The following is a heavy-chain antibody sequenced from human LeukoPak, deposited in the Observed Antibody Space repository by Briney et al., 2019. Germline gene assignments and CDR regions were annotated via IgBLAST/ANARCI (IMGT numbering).Heavy chain of an antibody. D-gene: IGHD6-19*01. CDR3: ARGRHSSGWHSTPY. CDR2: MNPSSGNT. J-gene: IGHJ4*02. V-gene: IGHV1-8*01. Sequence: GASVKVSCKASGYTFTSYDINWVRQATGQGLEWMGWMNPSSGNTGYAQKFQGRVTMTRNTSISTAYMELSSLRSEDTAVYYCARGRHSSGWHSTPYWGQGTLVTVSS. CDR1: GYTFTSYD.